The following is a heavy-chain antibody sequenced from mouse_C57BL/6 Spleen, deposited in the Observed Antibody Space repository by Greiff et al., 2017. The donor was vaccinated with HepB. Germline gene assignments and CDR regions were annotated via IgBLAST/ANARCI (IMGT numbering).Heavy chain of an antibody. CDR2: IDPSDSET. CDR3: ARGDWYAMDY. CDR1: GYTFTSYW. J-gene: IGHJ4*01. V-gene: IGHV1-52*01. Sequence: VQLQQPGAELVRPGSSVKLSCKASGYTFTSYWMHWVKQRPIQGLEWIGNIDPSDSETHYNQKFKDKATLTVDKSSSTAYMQLSSLTSEDSAVYYCARGDWYAMDYWGQGTSVTVSS. D-gene: IGHD3-3*01.